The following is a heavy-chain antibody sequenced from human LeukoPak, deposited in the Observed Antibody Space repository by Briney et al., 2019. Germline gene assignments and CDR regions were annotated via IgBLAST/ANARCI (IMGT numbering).Heavy chain of an antibody. Sequence: PGGSLRLSCAASGFTFSYYAMSWVRQAPGKGLEWVSGISGSGDSTYYADPVKGRFAIFRDNSKNTLYLQMNSLRVEDTAVYYCAKVQSSVWVQTFDYWGQGTRVTVSS. J-gene: IGHJ4*02. V-gene: IGHV3-23*01. D-gene: IGHD5-18*01. CDR1: GFTFSYYA. CDR3: AKVQSSVWVQTFDY. CDR2: ISGSGDST.